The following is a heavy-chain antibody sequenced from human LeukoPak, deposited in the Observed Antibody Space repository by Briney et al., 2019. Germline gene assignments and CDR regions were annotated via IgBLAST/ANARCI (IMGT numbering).Heavy chain of an antibody. V-gene: IGHV4-59*01. D-gene: IGHD4-17*01. Sequence: SETLSLTCTVSGGSISGYYWSWIRQPPGKGLEWIGYIYYTGSTNYNPSLKSRVIISVDTSKNQFFLKVSSVTAADTAVYYCVRSKSGTYGWFDPWGQGTLVTVSS. CDR1: GGSISGYY. J-gene: IGHJ5*02. CDR3: VRSKSGTYGWFDP. CDR2: IYYTGST.